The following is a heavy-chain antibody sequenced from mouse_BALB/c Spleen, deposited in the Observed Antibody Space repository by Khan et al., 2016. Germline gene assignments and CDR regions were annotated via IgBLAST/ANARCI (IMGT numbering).Heavy chain of an antibody. Sequence: QGQLQQPGAELVMPGASVKMSCKAPGYTFTDYWMHWVKQRPGQGLEWIGAIDTSDSYTSYNQKFKGKATLTVDESSSTAYMQLSSLTSEDSAVCYCARGVILYAMDYWGQGTSVTVSS. D-gene: IGHD1-1*01. J-gene: IGHJ4*01. CDR2: IDTSDSYT. V-gene: IGHV1-69*01. CDR1: GYTFTDYW. CDR3: ARGVILYAMDY.